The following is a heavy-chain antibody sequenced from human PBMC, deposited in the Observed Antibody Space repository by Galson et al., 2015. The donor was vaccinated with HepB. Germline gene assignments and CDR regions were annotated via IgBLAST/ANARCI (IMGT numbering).Heavy chain of an antibody. V-gene: IGHV6-1*01. J-gene: IGHJ4*02. CDR2: TYYRSKWYN. Sequence: CAISGDSVSSNSAAWNWIRQSPSRGLEWLGRTYYRSKWYNDYAVSVKSRITINPDTSKNQFSLQLNSVTAADTAVYYCARVIYGSGSWYYFDYWGQGTLVTVSS. CDR1: GDSVSSNSAA. D-gene: IGHD3-10*01. CDR3: ARVIYGSGSWYYFDY.